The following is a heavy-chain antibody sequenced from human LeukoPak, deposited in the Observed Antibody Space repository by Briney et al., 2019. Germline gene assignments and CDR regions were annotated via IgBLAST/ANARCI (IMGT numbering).Heavy chain of an antibody. D-gene: IGHD2-2*01. Sequence: SETLSLTCTVSGGSISGSSYYWGWIRQSPGKGLEWIGHIYHSGSTNYNPSLKSRVTISIDTSKNQFSLKLTSVTSADTAVYYCARDGPAYTSRWYDYYYGLDVWGKGPTVPVSS. CDR3: ARDGPAYTSRWYDYYYGLDV. V-gene: IGHV4-61*01. CDR1: GGSISGSSYY. CDR2: IYHSGST. J-gene: IGHJ6*04.